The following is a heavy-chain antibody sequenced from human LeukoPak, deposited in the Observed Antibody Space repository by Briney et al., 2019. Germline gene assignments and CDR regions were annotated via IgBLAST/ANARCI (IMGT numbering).Heavy chain of an antibody. V-gene: IGHV4-34*01. J-gene: IGHJ6*03. CDR1: GGSISSYY. Sequence: IPSETLSLTCTVSGGSISSYYWSWIRQPPGKGLEWIGEINHSGSTNYNPSLKSRVTISVDTSKNQFSLKLSSVTAADTAVYYCARDLSNLNYYYMDVWGKGTTVTVSS. D-gene: IGHD3-16*02. CDR3: ARDLSNLNYYYMDV. CDR2: INHSGST.